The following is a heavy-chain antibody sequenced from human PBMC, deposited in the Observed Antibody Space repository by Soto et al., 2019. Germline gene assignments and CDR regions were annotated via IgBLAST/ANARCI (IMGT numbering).Heavy chain of an antibody. D-gene: IGHD3-10*01. CDR1: GGTFSSYT. J-gene: IGHJ4*02. CDR2: IIPILGIA. Sequence: QVQLVQSGAEVKKPGSSVKVSCKASGGTFSSYTISWVRQAPGQGLEWMGRIIPILGIANYAQKFQGRVTNTADKSTSTAYMELSSLRSEDTAVYYCARYYSRQYNYYYWGQGTMVTVSS. CDR3: ARYYSRQYNYYY. V-gene: IGHV1-69*02.